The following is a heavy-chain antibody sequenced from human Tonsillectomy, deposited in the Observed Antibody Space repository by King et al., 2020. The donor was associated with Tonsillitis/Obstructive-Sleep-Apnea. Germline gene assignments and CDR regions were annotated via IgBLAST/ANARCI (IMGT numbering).Heavy chain of an antibody. CDR2: ITSDGSST. CDR1: GFTFSSHW. Sequence: VQLVESGGGLVQPGGSLRLSCAASGFTFSSHWMHWVRHAPGKGLVWVSRITSDGSSTNYADSVKGRFTISRDNAKNTLYLQMNSLGAEDTAVDYCARDVIGFGVVNWFDPWGQGTLVTVSS. D-gene: IGHD3-3*01. V-gene: IGHV3-74*01. J-gene: IGHJ5*02. CDR3: ARDVIGFGVVNWFDP.